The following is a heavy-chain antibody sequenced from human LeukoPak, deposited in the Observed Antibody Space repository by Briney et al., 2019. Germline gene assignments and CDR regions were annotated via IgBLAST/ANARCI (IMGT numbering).Heavy chain of an antibody. V-gene: IGHV4-61*02. J-gene: IGHJ3*02. D-gene: IGHD3-22*01. Sequence: PSQTLSHTCTVSGGSISSGSYYWSWIRQPAGKGLEWIGRIYTSGSTNYNPSLKSRVTISVDTSKNQFSLKLSSVTAADTAVYYCASAPIVVPGGIAFDIWGQGTMVTVSS. CDR2: IYTSGST. CDR1: GGSISSGSYY. CDR3: ASAPIVVPGGIAFDI.